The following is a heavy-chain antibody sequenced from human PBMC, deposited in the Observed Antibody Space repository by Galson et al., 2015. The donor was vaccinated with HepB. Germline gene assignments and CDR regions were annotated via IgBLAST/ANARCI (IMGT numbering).Heavy chain of an antibody. CDR1: GFPFDDYT. D-gene: IGHD2-15*01. Sequence: SLRLSCAASGFPFDDYTMHWVRQAPGKGLEWVSLISWDGGSTYYADSAKGRFTISRDNSKNSLYLQMNSLRTEDTALYYCAKALGGYCSGGSCYSSCYYYGMDVWGQGTTVTVSS. V-gene: IGHV3-43*01. J-gene: IGHJ6*02. CDR2: ISWDGGST. CDR3: AKALGGYCSGGSCYSSCYYYGMDV.